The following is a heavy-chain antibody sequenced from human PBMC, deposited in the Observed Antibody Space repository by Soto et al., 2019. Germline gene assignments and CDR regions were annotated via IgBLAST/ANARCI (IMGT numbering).Heavy chain of an antibody. D-gene: IGHD5-18*01. V-gene: IGHV3-15*01. CDR1: GFTFSDAW. CDR2: IKSNTDGGTT. J-gene: IGHJ4*02. Sequence: EVQLVESGGGLVKPGGSLRLSCAASGFTFSDAWMSWVRQAPGKGLEWVGRIKSNTDGGTTDYAAPVKGRFTISRDDSKDTLYLQMNSLKTADKAVYYCTTDRGRRAGYAQDYWGQGTLVTVSS. CDR3: TTDRGRRAGYAQDY.